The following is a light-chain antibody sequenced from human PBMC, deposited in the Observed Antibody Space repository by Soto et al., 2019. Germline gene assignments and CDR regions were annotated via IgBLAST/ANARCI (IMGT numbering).Light chain of an antibody. J-gene: IGKJ4*01. CDR1: QSVSSY. Sequence: EIVLTQSPVTLSLSPGERATLSCRASQSVSSYLAWYQQKPGQAPRLLIYDASNRATGIPARFSGSGSGTDFTLTTSSPEPEDFAVYYCQQRSNWPSTFGGGTKVEIK. V-gene: IGKV3-11*01. CDR3: QQRSNWPST. CDR2: DAS.